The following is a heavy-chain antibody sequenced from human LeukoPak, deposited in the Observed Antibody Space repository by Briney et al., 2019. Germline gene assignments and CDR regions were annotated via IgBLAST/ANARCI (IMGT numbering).Heavy chain of an antibody. V-gene: IGHV5-10-1*01. Sequence: GESLKISCKGSGYSFTSYWISWVRQMPGKGLEWMGRIDPSDSYTNYSPSFQGHVTISADKSISTAYLQWSSLKASDTAMYYCARQDSGWYPSDYWGQGTLVTVSS. CDR3: ARQDSGWYPSDY. D-gene: IGHD6-19*01. CDR2: IDPSDSYT. CDR1: GYSFTSYW. J-gene: IGHJ4*02.